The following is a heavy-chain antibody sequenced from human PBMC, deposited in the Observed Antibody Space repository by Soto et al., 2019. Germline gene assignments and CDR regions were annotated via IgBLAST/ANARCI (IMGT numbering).Heavy chain of an antibody. D-gene: IGHD5-12*01. CDR1: GASISNAY. CDR2: IHSSGTF. J-gene: IGHJ6*02. CDR3: ARDNIVSKGYGMDV. Sequence: QVQLQESGPGLVKPSETLSLTCTVSGASISNAYWSWIRQAAGKRLEWIGRIHSSGTFNYNPSLKSRVSISRDTSKNQISLKLSSVTAADTAVYYCARDNIVSKGYGMDVWGQGTPVTVSS. V-gene: IGHV4-4*07.